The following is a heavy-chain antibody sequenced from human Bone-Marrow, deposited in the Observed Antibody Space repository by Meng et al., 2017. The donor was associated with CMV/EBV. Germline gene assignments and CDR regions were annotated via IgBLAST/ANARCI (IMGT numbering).Heavy chain of an antibody. Sequence: GGSLRLSCAASGFTFSSYAMHWVRQAPGKGLEWVAVISYDGSNKYYADSVKGRFTISRDNSKNTLYLQMNSLRAEDTAVYYCARRYGGNSYYYGTDVWGQGTTVTVSS. CDR2: ISYDGSNK. V-gene: IGHV3-30-3*01. CDR3: ARRYGGNSYYYGTDV. J-gene: IGHJ6*02. CDR1: GFTFSSYA. D-gene: IGHD4-23*01.